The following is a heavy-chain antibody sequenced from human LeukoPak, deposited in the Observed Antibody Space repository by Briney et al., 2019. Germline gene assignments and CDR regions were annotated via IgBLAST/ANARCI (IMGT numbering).Heavy chain of an antibody. J-gene: IGHJ6*02. CDR1: GFTVSSNY. CDR3: ARRPVGATPSWEDYYYGMDV. CDR2: IYSGGST. D-gene: IGHD1-26*01. Sequence: GGSLRLSCAASGFTVSSNYMSWVRQAPGKGLEWVSVIYSGGSTYYADSVKGRFTISRDNSKNTLYLQMNSLRAEDTAVYYCARRPVGATPSWEDYYYGMDVWGQGTTVTVSS. V-gene: IGHV3-66*04.